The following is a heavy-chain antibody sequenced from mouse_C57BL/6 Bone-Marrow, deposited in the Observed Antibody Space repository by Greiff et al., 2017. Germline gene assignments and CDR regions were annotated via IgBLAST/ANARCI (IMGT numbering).Heavy chain of an antibody. V-gene: IGHV1-64*01. Sequence: QVQLQQPGAELVKPGASVKLSCKASGYTFTSYWLHWVKQRPGQGLEWIGMIHPNSGRTNYNEKFKSKATLTVDKSSSTAYMQLSSLTSEDSAVYYCARSKYYYCSSYPMDYWGQGTSGTVSS. J-gene: IGHJ4*01. D-gene: IGHD1-1*01. CDR3: ARSKYYYCSSYPMDY. CDR2: IHPNSGRT. CDR1: GYTFTSYW.